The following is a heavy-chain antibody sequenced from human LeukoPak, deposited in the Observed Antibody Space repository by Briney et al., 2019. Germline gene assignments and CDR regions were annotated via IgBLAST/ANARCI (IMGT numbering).Heavy chain of an antibody. J-gene: IGHJ6*03. D-gene: IGHD5-12*01. CDR3: ARGLRTSYYYYYYMDV. Sequence: SQTLSLTCAISGDSVSSNSAAWNWIRQSPSRGLEWLGRTYYRSKWYNDYAVSVKSRITINPDTSKNQFSLQLNSVTPEDTAVYFCARGLRTSYYYYYYMDVWGKGTTVTVSS. CDR1: GDSVSSNSAA. V-gene: IGHV6-1*01. CDR2: TYYRSKWYN.